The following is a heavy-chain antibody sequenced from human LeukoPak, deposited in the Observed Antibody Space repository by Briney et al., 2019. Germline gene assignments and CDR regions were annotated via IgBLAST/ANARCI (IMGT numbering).Heavy chain of an antibody. CDR3: ARDGNWNYHPLDP. Sequence: ASVKVSCKASGYTITGYYMRWVRQAPGQGFEWMGWINPNSGGTNYVQKFKGRVTMTRDTSISTAYMELSRLTSDDTAVYYCARDGNWNYHPLDPWGQGTLVTVSS. CDR2: INPNSGGT. J-gene: IGHJ5*02. CDR1: GYTITGYY. D-gene: IGHD1-7*01. V-gene: IGHV1-2*02.